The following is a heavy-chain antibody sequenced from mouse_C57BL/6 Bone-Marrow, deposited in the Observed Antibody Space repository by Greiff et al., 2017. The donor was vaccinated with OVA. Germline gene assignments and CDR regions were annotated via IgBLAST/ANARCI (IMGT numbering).Heavy chain of an antibody. V-gene: IGHV1-82*01. Sequence: LQESGPELVKPGASVKISCKASGYAFSSSWMNWVKQRPGKGLEWIGRIYPGDGDTNYNGKFKGKATLTADKSSSTAYMQLSSLTSEDSAVYFCARGEFTTVVDDFDYWGQGTTLTVSS. D-gene: IGHD1-1*01. CDR1: GYAFSSSW. CDR3: ARGEFTTVVDDFDY. CDR2: IYPGDGDT. J-gene: IGHJ2*01.